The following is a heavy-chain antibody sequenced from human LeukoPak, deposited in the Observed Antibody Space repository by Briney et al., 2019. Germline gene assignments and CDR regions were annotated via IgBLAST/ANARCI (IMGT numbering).Heavy chain of an antibody. D-gene: IGHD6-13*01. J-gene: IGHJ4*02. CDR1: GGSISSYY. CDR3: ASLKASSHDY. Sequence: SETLSLTCTVSGGSISSYYWSWIRQPRRKGLEWVGYIYYSGSTNYNPSLKSRVTISVDTSKNQFSLKLSSVTAADTAVYYCASLKASSHDYWGQGTLVTVSS. CDR2: IYYSGST. V-gene: IGHV4-59*01.